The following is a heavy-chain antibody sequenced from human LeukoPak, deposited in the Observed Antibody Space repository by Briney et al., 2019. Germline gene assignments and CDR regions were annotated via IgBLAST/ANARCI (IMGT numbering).Heavy chain of an antibody. CDR1: GFTFSSYG. Sequence: GGSLRLSCAASGFTFSSYGMHWVRQAPGMGLEWVAFIRYDGSNKYYADSVKGRFTISRDNSKNTLYLQMNSLRAEDTAVYYCAKDLTLGYCSSTSCPGWFDPWGQGTLVTVSS. CDR3: AKDLTLGYCSSTSCPGWFDP. D-gene: IGHD2-2*01. V-gene: IGHV3-30*02. CDR2: IRYDGSNK. J-gene: IGHJ5*02.